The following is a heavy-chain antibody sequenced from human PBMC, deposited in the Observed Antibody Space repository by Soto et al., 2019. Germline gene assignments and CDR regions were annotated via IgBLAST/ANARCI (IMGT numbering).Heavy chain of an antibody. D-gene: IGHD2-2*01. CDR1: FTSYD. CDR2: MNPNSGNT. J-gene: IGHJ6*02. CDR3: ARDPCSSARRFSYYAMDV. V-gene: IGHV1-8*01. Sequence: QVQLVQSGAEVKKPGASVKVSCTFTSYDINWVRQATGQGLEWMAWMNPNSGNTRYAQKFQGRVTMTRNTSNFTAYMELSSLRSDDTAVYYCARDPCSSARRFSYYAMDVWGQGTTVTVSS.